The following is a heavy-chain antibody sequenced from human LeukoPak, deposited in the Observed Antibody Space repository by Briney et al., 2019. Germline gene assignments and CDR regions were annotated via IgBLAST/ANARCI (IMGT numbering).Heavy chain of an antibody. CDR3: ARGYTTGMDV. J-gene: IGHJ6*02. V-gene: IGHV4-59*01. D-gene: IGHD1-1*01. CDR1: GGSISSYY. Sequence: PSETLSRTCAVSGGSISSYYWSWIRQPPGKGLEWIGYIYYSGITNYNPSLKSRVTISVDTSKNQFSLKLSSVTAADTAVYYCARGYTTGMDVWGQGTTVTVSS. CDR2: IYYSGIT.